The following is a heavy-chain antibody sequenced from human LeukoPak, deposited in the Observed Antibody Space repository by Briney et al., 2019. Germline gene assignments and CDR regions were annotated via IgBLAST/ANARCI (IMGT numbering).Heavy chain of an antibody. Sequence: PGGSLRLSCAASGFTFSSYWMSWVRQAPGKGLEWVANIKQDGSEKYYVDSVKGRFTISRDNAKNSLYLQMNSLRAEDTAVYYCARQRGGATVYYFDYWAKETLVTVSS. D-gene: IGHD1-26*01. CDR3: ARQRGGATVYYFDY. J-gene: IGHJ4*02. V-gene: IGHV3-7*01. CDR1: GFTFSSYW. CDR2: IKQDGSEK.